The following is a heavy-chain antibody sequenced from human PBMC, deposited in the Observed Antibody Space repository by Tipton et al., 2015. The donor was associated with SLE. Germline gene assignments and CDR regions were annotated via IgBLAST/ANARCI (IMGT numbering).Heavy chain of an antibody. D-gene: IGHD6-19*01. CDR2: INHSGST. V-gene: IGHV4-34*01. J-gene: IGHJ4*02. CDR3: ARQVGGQWLVRTAFDY. CDR1: GGSFNGYY. Sequence: TLSLTCAIYGGSFNGYYCKWIRQPPGKGLEWIGEINHSGSTSYNPSLKSRVTISVDTSKNQFSLKLRSVTAADTAVYYCARQVGGQWLVRTAFDYWGQGTKVTVSS.